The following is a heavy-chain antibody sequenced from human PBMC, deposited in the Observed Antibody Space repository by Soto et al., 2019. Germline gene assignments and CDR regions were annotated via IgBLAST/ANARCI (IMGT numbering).Heavy chain of an antibody. CDR1: GFTFSSYG. CDR2: ISYDGSNK. CDR3: AKDHAAAAGNYYYYGMDV. V-gene: IGHV3-30*18. J-gene: IGHJ6*02. Sequence: GGSLRLSCAASGFTFSSYGMHWVRQAPGKGLEWVAVISYDGSNKYYADSVKGRFTISRDNSKNTLYLQMNSLRAEDTAVYYCAKDHAAAAGNYYYYGMDVWGQGTTVTVSS. D-gene: IGHD6-13*01.